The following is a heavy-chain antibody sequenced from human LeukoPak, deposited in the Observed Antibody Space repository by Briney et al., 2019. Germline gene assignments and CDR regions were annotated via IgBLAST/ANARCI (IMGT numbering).Heavy chain of an antibody. D-gene: IGHD3-10*01. J-gene: IGHJ6*03. CDR2: IYHSGST. CDR1: GYSVSSGYY. V-gene: IGHV4-38-2*02. Sequence: PSETLSLTCTVSGYSVSSGYYWGWIRQSPGKGLEWIGGIYHSGSTYYSPSLRSRITISVDTSKNQFSLKLSSVTAADTAVYYCARVFRGRLLTYYYYMDVWGKGTTVTVSS. CDR3: ARVFRGRLLTYYYYMDV.